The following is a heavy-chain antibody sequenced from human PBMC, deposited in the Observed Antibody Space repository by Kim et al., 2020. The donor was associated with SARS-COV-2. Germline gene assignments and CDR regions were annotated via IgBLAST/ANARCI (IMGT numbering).Heavy chain of an antibody. CDR1: GFSVSNKY. D-gene: IGHD1-1*01. V-gene: IGHV3-53*01. Sequence: GGSLRLSCAASGFSVSNKYMTWVRQAPGKGLEWVSVIYIDGSTYYAAFVMGRFTISRDNSKNTLYLQMNSLRAEDTAVYYCTRDVFDGYWNWGQGTLVTVSS. J-gene: IGHJ4*02. CDR3: TRDVFDGYWN. CDR2: IYIDGST.